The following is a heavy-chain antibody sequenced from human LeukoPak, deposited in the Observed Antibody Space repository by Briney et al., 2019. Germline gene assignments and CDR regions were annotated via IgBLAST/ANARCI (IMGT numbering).Heavy chain of an antibody. J-gene: IGHJ6*03. V-gene: IGHV3-48*04. CDR2: ISSSGAL. CDR3: AREVPAARNYYMDV. D-gene: IGHD2-2*01. Sequence: GGSLRLSCVASGFTFTTYTMNWVRQSSGKGLEWVSTISSSGALHYADSVKGRFTISRDNAKNSLYLQMNSLRAEDTAVYYCAREVPAARNYYMDVWGKGTTVTVSS. CDR1: GFTFTTYT.